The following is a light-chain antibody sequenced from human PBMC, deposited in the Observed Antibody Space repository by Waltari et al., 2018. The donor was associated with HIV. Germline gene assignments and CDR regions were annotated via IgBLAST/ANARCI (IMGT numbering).Light chain of an antibody. CDR3: CSYTRSSAWM. V-gene: IGLV2-23*02. J-gene: IGLJ3*02. Sequence: QSALTQPASVSGSPGQSITISCTGTSRDVGSYNLVSWYQQHPGKAPKLMIYEVSKRPSGVSNRFSGSKSGNTASLTISGLQAEDEADYYCCSYTRSSAWMFGGGTKLTVL. CDR2: EVS. CDR1: SRDVGSYNL.